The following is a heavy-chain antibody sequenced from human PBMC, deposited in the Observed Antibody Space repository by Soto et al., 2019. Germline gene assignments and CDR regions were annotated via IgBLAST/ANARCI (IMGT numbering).Heavy chain of an antibody. CDR2: IYYSGST. V-gene: IGHV4-59*08. CDR1: GGSISSYY. Sequence: QVQLQESGPGLVKPSETLSLTCTVSGGSISSYYWSWIRQPPGKGLEWIGYIYYSGSTNYNPSLKSRVXXSXDXXKNQFSLKLSSVTAADTAVYYCARSSVDTAMATDYWGQGTLVTVSS. D-gene: IGHD5-18*01. CDR3: ARSSVDTAMATDY. J-gene: IGHJ4*02.